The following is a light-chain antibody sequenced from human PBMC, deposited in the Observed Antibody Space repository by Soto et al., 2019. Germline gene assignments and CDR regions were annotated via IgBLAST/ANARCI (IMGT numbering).Light chain of an antibody. CDR3: CSYAGTYTFY. J-gene: IGLJ2*01. Sequence: QSALTQPRSVSGSPGQSVTISCTGTSSDVDAYNFVSWYQQHPGKAPKLIIYDVTKRPSGVPDRFSGSKSGITASLTISGLQDEDEADYFCCSYAGTYTFYFGGGTKLTVL. CDR1: SSDVDAYNF. V-gene: IGLV2-11*01. CDR2: DVT.